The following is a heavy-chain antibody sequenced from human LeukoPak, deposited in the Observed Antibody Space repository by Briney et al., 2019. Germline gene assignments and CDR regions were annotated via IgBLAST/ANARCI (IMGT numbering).Heavy chain of an antibody. CDR2: MNPNSGNT. J-gene: IGHJ4*02. Sequence: ASVKVSCKASGYTFTSYDINWVRQAPGQGLEWMGWMNPNSGNTGYAQKFQGRVTMTRNTSISTAYMELSSLRSEDTAVYYCASTYCSGGSCEVWGQGTLVTVSS. D-gene: IGHD2-15*01. CDR3: ASTYCSGGSCEV. CDR1: GYTFTSYD. V-gene: IGHV1-8*01.